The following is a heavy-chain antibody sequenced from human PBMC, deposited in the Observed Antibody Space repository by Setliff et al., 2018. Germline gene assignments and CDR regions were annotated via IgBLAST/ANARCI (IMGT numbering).Heavy chain of an antibody. CDR2: INPNGGST. CDR3: ARAGSAAAGRKGVFEY. V-gene: IGHV1-46*01. D-gene: IGHD6-13*01. Sequence: ASVKVSCKASGYTFTAYYVHWVRQAPGQGLEWMGVINPNGGSTSYAQKFQGRVTMTRDTSTSTVYMELSSLRSEDTAVYYCARAGSAAAGRKGVFEYWGQGTAVTVSS. J-gene: IGHJ4*02. CDR1: GYTFTAYY.